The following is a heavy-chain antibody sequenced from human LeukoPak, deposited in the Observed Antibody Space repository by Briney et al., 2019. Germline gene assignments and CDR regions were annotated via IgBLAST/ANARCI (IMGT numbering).Heavy chain of an antibody. CDR2: IIPILGIA. CDR3: ARHTYYDFWSGPEV. Sequence: SVKVPCKASGGTFSSYAISWVRQAPGQGLEWMGRIIPILGIANYAQKFQGRVTITADKSTSTAYMELSSLRSEDTAVYYYARHTYYDFWSGPEVWGQGTTVTVSS. J-gene: IGHJ6*02. CDR1: GGTFSSYA. D-gene: IGHD3-3*01. V-gene: IGHV1-69*04.